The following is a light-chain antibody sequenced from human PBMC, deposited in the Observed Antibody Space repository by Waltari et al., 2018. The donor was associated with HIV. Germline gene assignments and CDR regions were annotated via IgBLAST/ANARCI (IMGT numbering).Light chain of an antibody. CDR3: QQSNSFPYT. V-gene: IGKV1-12*01. Sequence: DIQMTQSPSSVSASVGDRVTITCRASQVINNRLGWYQQKPGKAPQLLISATSTLQGGVPSRFSGSGSGTDFILTISSLQTEDFATYYCQQSNSFPYTFGQGTKLEI. J-gene: IGKJ2*01. CDR1: QVINNR. CDR2: ATS.